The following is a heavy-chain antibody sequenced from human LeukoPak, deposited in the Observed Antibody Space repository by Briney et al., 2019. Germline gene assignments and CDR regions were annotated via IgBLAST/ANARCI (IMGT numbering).Heavy chain of an antibody. Sequence: GGSLRLSCAASGFTFSDYYMSWIRQAPGKGLEWVSYISSSGSTIYYADSGKGRFTLSSDNANNSLYLQMNSLRAEDTAVYYCATQNYDILTGYSFDYWGQGTLVTVSS. V-gene: IGHV3-11*04. D-gene: IGHD3-9*01. CDR2: ISSSGSTI. CDR1: GFTFSDYY. J-gene: IGHJ4*02. CDR3: ATQNYDILTGYSFDY.